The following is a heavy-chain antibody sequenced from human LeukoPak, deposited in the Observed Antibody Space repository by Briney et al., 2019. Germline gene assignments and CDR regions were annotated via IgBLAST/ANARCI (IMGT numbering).Heavy chain of an antibody. D-gene: IGHD2-15*01. Sequence: ASVKVSCKASGYTFTSYGISWVRQAPGQGLEWMGWISAYNGNTNYAQKLQGRVTMTTDTSTSTAYMELRSLRSDDTAVYYCASGYCSGGSCYHLDYWGQGTLVTVSS. V-gene: IGHV1-18*01. CDR2: ISAYNGNT. J-gene: IGHJ4*02. CDR3: ASGYCSGGSCYHLDY. CDR1: GYTFTSYG.